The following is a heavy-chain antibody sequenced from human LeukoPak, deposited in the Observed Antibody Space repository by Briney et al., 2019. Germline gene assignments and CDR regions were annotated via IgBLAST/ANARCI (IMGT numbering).Heavy chain of an antibody. Sequence: LPGGPLRLSCAASGFTFSSYAMSWVRQAPGKGLECVSAISGSGNRTYYADCVKGRFTISRDNSENTLYLQMNSLKAEDTAVYYCAKTRGYCSGGSCYEDYWGQGTLVTVSS. V-gene: IGHV3-23*01. CDR1: GFTFSSYA. CDR2: ISGSGNRT. CDR3: AKTRGYCSGGSCYEDY. J-gene: IGHJ4*02. D-gene: IGHD2-15*01.